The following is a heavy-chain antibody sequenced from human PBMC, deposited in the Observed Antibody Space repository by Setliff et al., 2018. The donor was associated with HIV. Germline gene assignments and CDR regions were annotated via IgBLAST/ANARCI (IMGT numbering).Heavy chain of an antibody. J-gene: IGHJ4*02. CDR1: GGSISSYY. D-gene: IGHD6-6*01. CDR2: IYYSGNT. CDR3: ARAVQLGYFDY. Sequence: PSETLSLTCTVSGGSISSYYWSWIRQPPGKGLEWIGYIYYSGNTYYNPSLKSRVTISVDTSKNQFSLKLSSVTAADTAVYYCARAVQLGYFDYWGQGTLVTVSS. V-gene: IGHV4-59*12.